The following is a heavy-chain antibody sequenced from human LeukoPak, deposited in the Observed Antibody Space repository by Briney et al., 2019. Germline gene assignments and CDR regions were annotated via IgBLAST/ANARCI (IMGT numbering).Heavy chain of an antibody. CDR2: ISSSSSYI. Sequence: GGSLRLSCAASGFIFSIYSMNWVRQAPGKGLEWVSSISSSSSYIYYADSVKGRFTISRDNAKNSLYLQMNSLRAEDTAVYYCASNVDTTNWGQGTLVTVSS. V-gene: IGHV3-21*01. D-gene: IGHD5-18*01. CDR3: ASNVDTTN. J-gene: IGHJ4*02. CDR1: GFIFSIYS.